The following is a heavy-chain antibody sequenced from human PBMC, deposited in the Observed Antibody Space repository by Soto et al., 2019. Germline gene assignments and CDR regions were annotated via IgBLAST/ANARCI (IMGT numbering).Heavy chain of an antibody. CDR2: IYKSTTT. CDR1: GDSISTVDYF. J-gene: IGHJ5*01. D-gene: IGHD2-15*01. V-gene: IGHV4-30-4*01. CDR3: ARGRYCLTGRCFPNWFDS. Sequence: SETLSLTCSVSGDSISTVDYFWAWIRQPPGQALEYIGYIYKSTTTYYNPSFESRVAISLDTSKSQFSLTVTSVTAADTAVYFCARGRYCLTGRCFPNWFDSWGQGTLVT.